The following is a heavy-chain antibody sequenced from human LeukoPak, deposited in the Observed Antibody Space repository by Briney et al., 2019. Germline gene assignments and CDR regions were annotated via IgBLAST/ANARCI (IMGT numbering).Heavy chain of an antibody. CDR1: GFTFGSYG. Sequence: PGGSLRLSCAASGFTFGSYGMNWVRQAPGKGLEWVSGISGSGGTTYYADSVKGRFTISRDNSKNSLSLQVSSLRAEDTAVYYCEKTHGYYSDWGQGTLVTVSS. V-gene: IGHV3-23*01. CDR2: ISGSGGTT. J-gene: IGHJ4*02. CDR3: EKTHGYYSD. D-gene: IGHD3-22*01.